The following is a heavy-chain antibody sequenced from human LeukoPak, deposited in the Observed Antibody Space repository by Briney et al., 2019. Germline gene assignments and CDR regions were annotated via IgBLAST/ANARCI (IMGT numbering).Heavy chain of an antibody. CDR2: ISYDGSNK. D-gene: IGHD6-13*01. J-gene: IGHJ4*02. Sequence: GGSLRLSCAASRFTFSNYAMHWVRQAPGKGLEWVAVISYDGSNKYYADSVKGRFTISRDNSKNTLFLQTNSLRAEDTAVYYCATVRDSSSWYITRYYFDYWGQGTLVTVSS. CDR3: ATVRDSSSWYITRYYFDY. V-gene: IGHV3-30-3*01. CDR1: RFTFSNYA.